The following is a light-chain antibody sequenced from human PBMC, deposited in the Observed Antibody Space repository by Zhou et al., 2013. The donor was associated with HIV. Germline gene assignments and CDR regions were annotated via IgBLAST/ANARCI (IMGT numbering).Light chain of an antibody. Sequence: EVVMTQSPATLSVSPGERATLSCRASQSVSSNLAWYQQKPGQAPRLLIYGASTRATDIPDRFSGSGSGTEFTLTINSLQSEDFGVYYCQQYKYWPPITFGQGHDW. CDR1: QSVSSN. J-gene: IGKJ5*01. V-gene: IGKV3-15*01. CDR2: GAS. CDR3: QQYKYWPPIT.